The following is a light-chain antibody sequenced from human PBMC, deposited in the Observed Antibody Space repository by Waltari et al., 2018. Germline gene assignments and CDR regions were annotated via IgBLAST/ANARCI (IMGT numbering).Light chain of an antibody. Sequence: SYELTQPSSVSVSPGQTARITCPGDVLAVQHVRWFQQKPGQAPVLVIYKDSERPSGIPERFSGSSSGTTVTLTISGAQVEDDGDYYCYSATDNNRFGGGTKLTVL. CDR3: YSATDNNR. CDR2: KDS. J-gene: IGLJ2*01. V-gene: IGLV3-27*01. CDR1: VLAVQH.